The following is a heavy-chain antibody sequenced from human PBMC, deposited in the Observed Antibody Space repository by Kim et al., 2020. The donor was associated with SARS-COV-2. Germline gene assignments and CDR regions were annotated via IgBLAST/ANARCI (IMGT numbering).Heavy chain of an antibody. V-gene: IGHV3-23*01. Sequence: GGSLRLSCAASGFYFHTYAMNWVRQAPGKGLECVASISGGGESTYYADSVKGRFTISRDNSKNTLFLQMNSLRVEDTGIFYCAKPRGLMSWIGTDFHYYGMDVWGQGTTVTVSS. D-gene: IGHD2-2*03. CDR1: GFYFHTYA. CDR2: ISGGGEST. J-gene: IGHJ6*02. CDR3: AKPRGLMSWIGTDFHYYGMDV.